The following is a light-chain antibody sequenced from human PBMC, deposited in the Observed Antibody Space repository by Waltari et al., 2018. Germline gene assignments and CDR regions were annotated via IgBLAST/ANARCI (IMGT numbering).Light chain of an antibody. J-gene: IGLJ3*02. V-gene: IGLV3-10*01. CDR3: YSTDYTGNYWV. CDR1: ALPNKY. Sequence: SYELTQPPSVSVSPGHTARITCSGEALPNKYAYWYRQKSGQAPVLVIYEDTKRASWIPERFSASNSGAVATLNITGAQVEDEADYYCYSTDYTGNYWVFGGGTKLTVL. CDR2: EDT.